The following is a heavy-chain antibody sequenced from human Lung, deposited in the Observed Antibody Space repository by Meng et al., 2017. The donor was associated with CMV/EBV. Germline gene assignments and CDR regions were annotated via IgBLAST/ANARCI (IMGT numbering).Heavy chain of an antibody. J-gene: IGHJ4*02. CDR3: ARALDTAMVTFDY. Sequence: VLFQGSGPGLVKPSQPLSLTCTVSGGSISSGYYYWSWIRQPPGKGLEWIGYIYYSGSTYYNPSLKSRVTISVDTSKNQFSLKLSSVTAADTAVYYCARALDTAMVTFDYWGQGTLVTVSS. CDR2: IYYSGST. V-gene: IGHV4-30-4*08. D-gene: IGHD5-18*01. CDR1: GGSISSGYYY.